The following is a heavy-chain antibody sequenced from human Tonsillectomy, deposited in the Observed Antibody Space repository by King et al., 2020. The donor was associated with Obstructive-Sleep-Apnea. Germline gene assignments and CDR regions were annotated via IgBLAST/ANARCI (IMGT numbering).Heavy chain of an antibody. CDR1: GGSFSVYY. CDR3: ARVGEITIFGVVMPHYYYGMDV. V-gene: IGHV4-34*01. CDR2: INHSGST. D-gene: IGHD3-3*01. J-gene: IGHJ6*02. Sequence: VQLQQWGAGLLKPSETLSLTCAVYGGSFSVYYWSWIRQPPGKGLEWIGEINHSGSTNYNPSLKIRITISVDTSKNPFSLKLSSFTAADTAVDYCARVGEITIFGVVMPHYYYGMDVWGQGTTVTVSS.